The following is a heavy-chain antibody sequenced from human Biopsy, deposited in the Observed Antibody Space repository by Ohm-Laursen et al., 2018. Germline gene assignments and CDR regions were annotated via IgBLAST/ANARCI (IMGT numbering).Heavy chain of an antibody. CDR1: GGSISGYH. Sequence: TLSLTCTVFGGSISGYHWSWIRQSQGLGLEWLVHISYTAGITSTASLNGRATMSIDTSKNQFSLRLIYVTAADTAVYYCARMPHFDYWGQGILVTVSS. CDR3: ARMPHFDY. D-gene: IGHD2-2*01. J-gene: IGHJ4*02. CDR2: ISYTAGI. V-gene: IGHV4-59*01.